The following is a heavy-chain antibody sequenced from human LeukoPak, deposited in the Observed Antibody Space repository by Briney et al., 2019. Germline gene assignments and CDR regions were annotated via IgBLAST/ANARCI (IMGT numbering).Heavy chain of an antibody. CDR3: VRVPLYYDSSALDY. CDR2: INHSGST. J-gene: IGHJ4*02. V-gene: IGHV4-34*01. CDR1: GGSFSSYY. D-gene: IGHD3-22*01. Sequence: SETLSLTRAVYGGSFSSYYWNWIRQPPGKGLEWIGEINHSGSTNYNPSLKSRVAISVDTSKNQFSLKLSSVTAADTAVYHCVRVPLYYDSSALDYWGQGTLVTVSS.